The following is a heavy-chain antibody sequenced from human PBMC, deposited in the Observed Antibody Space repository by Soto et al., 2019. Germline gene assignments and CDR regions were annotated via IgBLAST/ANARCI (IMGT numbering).Heavy chain of an antibody. V-gene: IGHV5-51*01. Sequence: PGESLKISCEGSGYSFSTYWIGWVRQMPGKGLECMGIIYPGDSDARYSPSFQGQVTISADKSISTAHLQWSTLEASDSAVYYCARLRYSSTLSTYHGMDVWGQGTTVTVSS. D-gene: IGHD6-19*01. J-gene: IGHJ6*02. CDR2: IYPGDSDA. CDR3: ARLRYSSTLSTYHGMDV. CDR1: GYSFSTYW.